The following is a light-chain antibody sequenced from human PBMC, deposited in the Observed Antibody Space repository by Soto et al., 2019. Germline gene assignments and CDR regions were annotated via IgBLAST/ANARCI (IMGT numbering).Light chain of an antibody. J-gene: IGKJ2*01. CDR2: DAS. CDR3: QQRSTWPHT. V-gene: IGKV3-11*01. Sequence: EIVLTQSPATLSLSPGERATLSCRASQSVSSYLAWYQQKPGQAPRLLIYDASNRATGIPARFSGSGSGTDFTLTISSLEPEDFAVYYCQQRSTWPHTFGQGTKLEIK. CDR1: QSVSSY.